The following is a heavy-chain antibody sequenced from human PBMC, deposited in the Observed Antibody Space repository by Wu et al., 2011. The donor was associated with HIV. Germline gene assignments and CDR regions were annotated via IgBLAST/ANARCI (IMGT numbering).Heavy chain of an antibody. V-gene: IGHV1-46*01. Sequence: QVQLVQSGAEVRKPGASVKVSCKTSGYFFSDYYIHWVRQAPGQGLEWMGIVNPSGDSTIYAQKFQGRVTMTRDTSTSTVYMELTSLSSGDTAIYYCARESVYSSSSPGFDYWGQGTLVDRLL. CDR3: ARESVYSSSSPGFDY. D-gene: IGHD6-6*01. CDR1: GYFFSDYY. J-gene: IGHJ4*02. CDR2: VNPSGDST.